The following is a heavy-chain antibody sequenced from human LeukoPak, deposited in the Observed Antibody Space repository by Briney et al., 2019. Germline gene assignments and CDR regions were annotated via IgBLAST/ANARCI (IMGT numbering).Heavy chain of an antibody. CDR3: AKGGGYEAQYYYYYLDV. Sequence: GSLRLSCAASGFTFSSYGMHWVRQAPGKGLEGVAFIRFDGSNKYYADSVKGRFTISRDNSKNTLYLQMKSLRAEDTAVYYCAKGGGYEAQYYYYYLDVWGKGTTVTISS. V-gene: IGHV3-30*02. D-gene: IGHD5-12*01. J-gene: IGHJ6*03. CDR2: IRFDGSNK. CDR1: GFTFSSYG.